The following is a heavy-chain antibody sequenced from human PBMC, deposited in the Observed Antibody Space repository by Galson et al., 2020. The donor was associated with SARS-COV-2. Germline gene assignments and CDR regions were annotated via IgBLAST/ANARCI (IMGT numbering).Heavy chain of an antibody. CDR3: ARSQYYDFWSGYSPGGLNYGMDV. J-gene: IGHJ6*02. Sequence: ASVKVSCKASGYTFTSYYMHWVRQAPGQGLEWMGIINPSGGSTSYAQKFQGRVTMTRDTSTSTVYMELSSLRSEDTAVYYCARSQYYDFWSGYSPGGLNYGMDVWGQGTTVTVSS. D-gene: IGHD3-3*01. CDR1: GYTFTSYY. CDR2: INPSGGST. V-gene: IGHV1-46*01.